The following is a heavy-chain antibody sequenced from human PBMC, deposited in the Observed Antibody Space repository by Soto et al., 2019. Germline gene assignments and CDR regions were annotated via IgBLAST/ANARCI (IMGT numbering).Heavy chain of an antibody. CDR2: ISSSSSTI. CDR1: GFTFSSYS. J-gene: IGHJ4*02. Sequence: GGSLRLSCAASGFTFSSYSMNWVRQAPGKGLEWVSYISSSSSTIYYADSVKGRFTISRDNAKNSLYLQMNSLRAEDTAVYYCARAGDYGSGSPTPTPDFDYWGQGTLVTVSS. CDR3: ARAGDYGSGSPTPTPDFDY. D-gene: IGHD3-10*01. V-gene: IGHV3-48*01.